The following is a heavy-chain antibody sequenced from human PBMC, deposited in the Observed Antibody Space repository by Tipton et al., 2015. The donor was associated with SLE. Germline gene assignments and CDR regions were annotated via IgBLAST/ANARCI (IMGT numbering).Heavy chain of an antibody. Sequence: TLSLTCAVSGGSISSGGYYWSWMRQSAGKGREWIGHIYTSGSTNHNHSLKGRVTMSIDTTKNQFSLKLSSVTATDMAVYYCAREVFWSGYSTGRAFDMWGQGTMVTVSS. CDR1: GGSISSGGYY. V-gene: IGHV4-61*09. J-gene: IGHJ3*02. CDR3: AREVFWSGYSTGRAFDM. D-gene: IGHD3-3*01. CDR2: IYTSGST.